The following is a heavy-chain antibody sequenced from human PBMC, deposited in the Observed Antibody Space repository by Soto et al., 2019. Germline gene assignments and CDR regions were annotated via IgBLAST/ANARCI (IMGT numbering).Heavy chain of an antibody. Sequence: QVQLVESGGGVVQPGRSLRLSCAASGFTFSSYGMHWVRQAPGKGLEWVAVISYDGSNKYYADSVKGRFTISRDNSKNTLYLKMHSLRAEDTAVYYCAKGLDYCESSARDYWGQGTLVSVSS. CDR3: AKGLDYCESSARDY. D-gene: IGHD3-22*01. V-gene: IGHV3-30*18. CDR1: GFTFSSYG. CDR2: ISYDGSNK. J-gene: IGHJ4*02.